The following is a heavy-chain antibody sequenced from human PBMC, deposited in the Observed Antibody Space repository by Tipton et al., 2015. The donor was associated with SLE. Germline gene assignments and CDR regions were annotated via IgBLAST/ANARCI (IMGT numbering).Heavy chain of an antibody. J-gene: IGHJ4*02. CDR3: ARISGSSSNFDY. CDR1: GGSFSGYY. D-gene: IGHD6-6*01. Sequence: LRLSCAVYGGSFSGYYWSWIRQPPGKGLEWIGEINHSGSTNYNPSLKSRVTIPVDTSKNQFSLKLSSVTAADTAVYYCARISGSSSNFDYWGQGTLVTVSS. V-gene: IGHV4-34*01. CDR2: INHSGST.